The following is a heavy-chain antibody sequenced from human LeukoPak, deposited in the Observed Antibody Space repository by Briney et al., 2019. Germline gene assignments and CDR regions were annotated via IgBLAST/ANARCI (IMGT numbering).Heavy chain of an antibody. CDR1: GFTFGDYA. Sequence: PGGSLRLSCTASGFTFGDYAMSWVRQAPGKGLEWVGFIRSKAYGGTTEYAASVKGRFTISRDDSKSVAYLQMNSLKTEDTAVYYCTRVEGRADTYYFDYWGQGTLVTVSS. CDR2: IRSKAYGGTT. CDR3: TRVEGRADTYYFDY. D-gene: IGHD6-13*01. V-gene: IGHV3-49*04. J-gene: IGHJ4*02.